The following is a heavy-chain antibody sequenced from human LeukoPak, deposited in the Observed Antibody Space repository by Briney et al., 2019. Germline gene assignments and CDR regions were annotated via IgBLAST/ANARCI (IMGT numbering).Heavy chain of an antibody. D-gene: IGHD6-19*01. CDR3: ARTPSVTVAAAKYNWFDP. CDR2: INPSGGST. CDR1: GYTFTSYY. J-gene: IGHJ5*02. V-gene: IGHV1-46*01. Sequence: ASVKVSCTASGYTFTSYYMHWVRPAPGQGLEWMGIINPSGGSTSYAQKFQGRVTMTRDTSTSTVYMELSSLRSDDTAVYYCARTPSVTVAAAKYNWFDPWGQGTLVTVSS.